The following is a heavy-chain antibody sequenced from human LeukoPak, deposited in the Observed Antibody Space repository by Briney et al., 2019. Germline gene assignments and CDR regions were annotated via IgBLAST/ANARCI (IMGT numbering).Heavy chain of an antibody. Sequence: GGSLRLSCAASGFTFSNYGMNWVRQAPGKGLEWVANIKQDGGEKYYVDSVEGRFTVSRDNTKNSLYLQMNSLRAEDTAVYYCARIDKTTVTTFDYWGQGTLVTVSS. CDR3: ARIDKTTVTTFDY. CDR2: IKQDGGEK. CDR1: GFTFSNYG. J-gene: IGHJ4*02. V-gene: IGHV3-7*01. D-gene: IGHD4-17*01.